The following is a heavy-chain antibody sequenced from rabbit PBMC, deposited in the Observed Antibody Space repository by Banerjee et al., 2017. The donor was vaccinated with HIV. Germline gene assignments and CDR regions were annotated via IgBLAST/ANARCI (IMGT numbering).Heavy chain of an antibody. CDR3: ARDLTGVTGWNFNF. J-gene: IGHJ4*01. CDR2: IYAGNSGRT. CDR1: AFSFSSTNW. D-gene: IGHD7-1*01. V-gene: IGHV1S40*01. Sequence: QSLEESGGDLVKPGASLTLTCTASAFSFSSTNWMCWVRQAPGKGLEWIACIYAGNSGRTYYASWAKGLFTVSKTSSTTVTLQMTSLTAADTATYFCARDLTGVTGWNFNFWGPGTLVTVS.